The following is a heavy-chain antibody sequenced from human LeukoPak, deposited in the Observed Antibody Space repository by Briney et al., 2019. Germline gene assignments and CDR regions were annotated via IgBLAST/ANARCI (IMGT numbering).Heavy chain of an antibody. CDR1: GSTFSSFT. D-gene: IGHD7-27*01. V-gene: IGHV3-23*01. CDR3: AKDGGLWVSAHWGDS. Sequence: GGSLRLSGEAPGSTFSSFTMSWVGQAPGRGLEWVSTITTSDGNTYYADSVKGRFTVSRDNSKNTLFLQMNSLRAEDTAVYYCAKDGGLWVSAHWGDSWGRGTLVTVSS. J-gene: IGHJ4*02. CDR2: ITTSDGNT.